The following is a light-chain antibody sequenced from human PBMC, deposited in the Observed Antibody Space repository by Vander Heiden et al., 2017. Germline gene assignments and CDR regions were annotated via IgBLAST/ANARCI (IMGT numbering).Light chain of an antibody. V-gene: IGLV1-44*01. J-gene: IGLJ2*01. Sequence: QTVLPQPPSASGTPGRRVTISCSGSSSNIGSNTVNWYQQLPGTAPKLLIYNNSQRPSGVPDRFSGSKAGTSASLAISGLQSEDEADYYCAAWDDSLNGPVFGGGTKLTVL. CDR3: AAWDDSLNGPV. CDR2: NNS. CDR1: SSNIGSNT.